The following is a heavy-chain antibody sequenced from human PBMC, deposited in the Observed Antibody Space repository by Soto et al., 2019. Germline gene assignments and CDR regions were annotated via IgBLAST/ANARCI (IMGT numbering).Heavy chain of an antibody. V-gene: IGHV4-4*02. D-gene: IGHD3-22*01. CDR2: IRHDGTT. Sequence: QVQLQESGPGLVKPSGTLSLTCAVSGGSISSRNWWSWVRQAPGKGLEWIGEIRHDGTTNYNPSLKSRVTISVDKSKNQFSLNLSSVTAADTTVYYCARDRDSSDTGGMDVWGQGTTFTVSS. J-gene: IGHJ6*02. CDR3: ARDRDSSDTGGMDV. CDR1: GGSISSRNW.